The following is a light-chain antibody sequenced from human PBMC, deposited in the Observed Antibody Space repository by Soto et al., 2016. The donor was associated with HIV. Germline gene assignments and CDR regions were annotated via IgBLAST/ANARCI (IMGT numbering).Light chain of an antibody. CDR1: KLGDTY. CDR2: QDN. J-gene: IGLJ2*01. CDR3: QAWDSSTVV. Sequence: SYELTQPPSVSVSPGQTATITCSGDKLGDTYACWYQQKPGQSPVLVIYQDNKRPSGIPERYSGSNSGNTATLTISGTQAMDEADYYCQAWDSSTVVFGGGTKLTV. V-gene: IGLV3-1*01.